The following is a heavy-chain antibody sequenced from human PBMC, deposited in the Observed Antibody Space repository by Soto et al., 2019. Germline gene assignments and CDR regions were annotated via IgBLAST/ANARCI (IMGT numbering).Heavy chain of an antibody. D-gene: IGHD6-13*01. CDR3: ARLKSTPRLRKQPHDAFDI. J-gene: IGHJ3*02. V-gene: IGHV6-1*01. CDR1: GDSVSSNSSA. Sequence: SQTLSLTCAIPGDSVSSNSSAWNWIRQSPSRGLELLGRTYYRSKWYNDYAVSVKSRITINPDTSKNQFSLQLSSVTAADTAVYYCARLKSTPRLRKQPHDAFDIWGQRTMVTVSS. CDR2: TYYRSKWYN.